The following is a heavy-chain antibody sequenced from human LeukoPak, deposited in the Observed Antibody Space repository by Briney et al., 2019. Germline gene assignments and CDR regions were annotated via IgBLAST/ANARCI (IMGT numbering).Heavy chain of an antibody. CDR2: IYTSGST. D-gene: IGHD3-22*01. CDR1: GGSISSYY. J-gene: IGHJ4*02. V-gene: IGHV4-4*07. Sequence: SETLSLTCTVSGGSISSYYWSWIRQPAGKGLEWIGRIYTSGSTNYNPSLKSRVTISVDTSKNQFSLKLSSVTAADTAVYYCASADDSSGTFDYWGQGTLVTVSS. CDR3: ASADDSSGTFDY.